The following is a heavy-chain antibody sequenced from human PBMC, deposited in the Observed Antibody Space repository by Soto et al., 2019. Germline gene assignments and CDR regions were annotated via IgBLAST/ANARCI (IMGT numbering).Heavy chain of an antibody. CDR1: GFTFSAFW. CDR2: IKRDGTVT. J-gene: IGHJ3*01. CDR3: ARDLSPTGEFFYDACDV. Sequence: EVQLVESGGGLVQPGESLTLSCAASGFTFSAFWMTWLRQAPGKGLEWVSNIKRDGTVTHYGDSVEGRCTLSRDNAQKSLFLQLNSLRPEDSAMYCCARDLSPTGEFFYDACDVWGQGTVVTVSS. V-gene: IGHV3-7*04. D-gene: IGHD2-21*01.